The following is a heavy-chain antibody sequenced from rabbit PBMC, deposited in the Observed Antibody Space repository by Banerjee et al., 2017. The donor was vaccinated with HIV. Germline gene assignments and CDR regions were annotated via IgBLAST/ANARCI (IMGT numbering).Heavy chain of an antibody. CDR2: IDPVFGIA. V-gene: IGHV1S7*01. J-gene: IGHJ4*01. D-gene: IGHD1-1*01. Sequence: QLKETGGGLVQPGGSLTLSCKASGFDFSSYGVNWVRQAPGKGLEWIGYIDPVFGIAVYASWVNGRFTISRDNAQNTLYLQLNSLTAADTATYFCVREVYHILGLWGPGTLVTVS. CDR3: VREVYHILGL. CDR1: GFDFSSYG.